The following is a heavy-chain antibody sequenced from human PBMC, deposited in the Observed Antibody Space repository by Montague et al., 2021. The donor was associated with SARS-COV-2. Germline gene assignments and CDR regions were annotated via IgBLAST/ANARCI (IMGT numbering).Heavy chain of an antibody. V-gene: IGHV3-7*01. D-gene: IGHD3-10*01. CDR2: INQDGSEE. CDR3: ARRKRSAGAMDV. J-gene: IGHJ6*02. Sequence: SLRLSCAASGFTFNTYWMNWFRQAPGKGLEWVANINQDGSEEYYVGSVKGRFTISRDNAKNSLDLQMNSLRVDDTAVYYCARRKRSAGAMDVWGQGTTVTVFS. CDR1: GFTFNTYW.